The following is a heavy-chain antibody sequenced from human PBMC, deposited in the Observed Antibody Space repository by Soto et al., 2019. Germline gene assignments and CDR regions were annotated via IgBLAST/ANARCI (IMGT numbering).Heavy chain of an antibody. CDR2: ISGSGGST. CDR3: AKERGYSSSSMWFDP. V-gene: IGHV3-23*01. J-gene: IGHJ5*02. Sequence: GWSLRLSCAASGFTFSSYAMSWVRQAPGKELEWVSAISGSGGSTYYADSVKGRFTISRDNSKNTLYLQMNSLRAEDTAVYYCAKERGYSSSSMWFDPCGQGTLVTVSS. D-gene: IGHD6-6*01. CDR1: GFTFSSYA.